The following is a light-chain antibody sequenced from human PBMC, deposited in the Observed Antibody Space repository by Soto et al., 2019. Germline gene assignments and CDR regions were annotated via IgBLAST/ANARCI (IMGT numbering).Light chain of an antibody. J-gene: IGKJ1*01. CDR2: KAS. CDR3: QEYNDFRGT. CDR1: QNIISW. V-gene: IGKV1-5*03. Sequence: DIQMTQSPSTLSASVGDRVTITCRASQNIISWLAWYQQKPGKAPKLLIYKASSLQSGVPSRFSGSGSGTEFTLTISSLQPDDFATYYCQEYNDFRGTFGQGTKVEIK.